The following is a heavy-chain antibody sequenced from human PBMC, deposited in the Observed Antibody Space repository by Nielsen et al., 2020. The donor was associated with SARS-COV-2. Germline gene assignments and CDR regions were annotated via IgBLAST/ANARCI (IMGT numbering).Heavy chain of an antibody. D-gene: IGHD2-15*01. J-gene: IGHJ6*02. CDR1: GGTFSSYA. CDR2: ISAYNGNT. Sequence: ASVKVSCKASGGTFSSYAISWVRQAPGQGLEWMGWISAYNGNTNYAQKLQGRVTMTTDTSTSTAYMELRSLRSDDTAVYYCARDVVVVAATSLYYYYGMDVWGQGTTVTVSS. V-gene: IGHV1-18*01. CDR3: ARDVVVVAATSLYYYYGMDV.